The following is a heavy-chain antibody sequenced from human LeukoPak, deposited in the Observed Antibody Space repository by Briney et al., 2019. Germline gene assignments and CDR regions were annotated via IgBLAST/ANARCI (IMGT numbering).Heavy chain of an antibody. D-gene: IGHD2-2*02. V-gene: IGHV4-59*01. J-gene: IGHJ6*03. Sequence: SETLSLTCTVSGGSISSYYWSWIRQPPGKGLEWIGYIYYSGSTNYNPSLKSQVTISVDTSKNQFSLKLSSVTAADTAVYYCARDAVVPAAIRSYYYYYMDVWGKGTTVTVSS. CDR2: IYYSGST. CDR3: ARDAVVPAAIRSYYYYYMDV. CDR1: GGSISSYY.